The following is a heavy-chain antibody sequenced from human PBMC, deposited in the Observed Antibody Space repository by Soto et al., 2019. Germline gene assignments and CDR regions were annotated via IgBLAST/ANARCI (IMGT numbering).Heavy chain of an antibody. CDR2: IYPGDSDT. D-gene: IGHD3-10*01. CDR3: ARHERLDISYGSGSHIDY. V-gene: IGHV5-51*01. J-gene: IGHJ4*02. CDR1: GYSFTSYW. Sequence: EVQLVQSGAEVKKPGESLKISCKDSGYSFTSYWIGWVRQMPGKGLEWMGIIYPGDSDTRYSPSFQGQVNISADKSISTAYLQWSSLKASDTAMYYCARHERLDISYGSGSHIDYWGQGTLVTVSS.